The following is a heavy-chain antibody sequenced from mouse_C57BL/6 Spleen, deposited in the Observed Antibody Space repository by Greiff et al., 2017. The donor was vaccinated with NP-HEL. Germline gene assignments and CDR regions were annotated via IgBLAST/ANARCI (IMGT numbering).Heavy chain of an antibody. V-gene: IGHV1-4*01. CDR3: ARSRRDPSFAY. J-gene: IGHJ3*01. CDR2: INPSSGYT. CDR1: GYTFTSYT. Sequence: QVQLQQSGAELARPGASVTMSCKASGYTFTSYTMHWVKQRPGQGLEWIGYINPSSGYTKYNQKFKDKATLTADKSSSTAYMQLSSLTSEDSAVYYCARSRRDPSFAYWGQGTLVTVS. D-gene: IGHD3-3*01.